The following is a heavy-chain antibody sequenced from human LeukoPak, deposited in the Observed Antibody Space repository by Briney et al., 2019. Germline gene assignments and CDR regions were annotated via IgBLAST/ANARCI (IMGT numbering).Heavy chain of an antibody. CDR2: ISSSSSTI. CDR3: AKLLADSSGYFQGDAFDI. Sequence: PGGSLRLSCAASGFTFSSYSMNWVRQAPGKGLEWVSYISSSSSTIYYADSVKGRFTISRDNSKNTLYLQMNSLRAEDTAVYYCAKLLADSSGYFQGDAFDIWGQGTMVTVSS. J-gene: IGHJ3*02. V-gene: IGHV3-48*01. D-gene: IGHD3-22*01. CDR1: GFTFSSYS.